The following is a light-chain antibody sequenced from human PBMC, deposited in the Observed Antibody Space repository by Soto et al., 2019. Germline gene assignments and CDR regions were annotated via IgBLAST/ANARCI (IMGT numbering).Light chain of an antibody. Sequence: ECVLTQSPGKLSLSPGERATLSCRASQSISSSVLAWYQQKPGQAPRLLIYGASSRGTGIPDRFSGSGSGTDFTVTISRLEPEDVAVYYCQQYGSSPPLTVGGGTKVEIK. CDR1: QSISSSV. J-gene: IGKJ4*01. CDR2: GAS. V-gene: IGKV3-20*01. CDR3: QQYGSSPPLT.